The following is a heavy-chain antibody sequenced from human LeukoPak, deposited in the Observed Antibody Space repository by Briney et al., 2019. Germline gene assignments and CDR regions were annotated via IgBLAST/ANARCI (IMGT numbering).Heavy chain of an antibody. Sequence: GSLRLSCAASGFTFSNYAMSWVRQAPGKGLEWVSAISGSGSGGSTYYADSVKGRFTISRDNSKNTLYLQMNSLRAEDTAVYYCAKDWYTYWGQGTLVTVSS. CDR1: GFTFSNYA. CDR2: ISGSGSGGST. J-gene: IGHJ4*02. V-gene: IGHV3-23*01. D-gene: IGHD1-1*01. CDR3: AKDWYTY.